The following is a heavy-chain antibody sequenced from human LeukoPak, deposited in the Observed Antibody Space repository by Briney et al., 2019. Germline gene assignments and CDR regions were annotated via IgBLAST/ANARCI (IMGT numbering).Heavy chain of an antibody. J-gene: IGHJ4*02. Sequence: SETLSLTCTVSGGSISSGSYYWSWIRQPAGKGLEWIGRIYTSGSTNYNPSLKSRVTISVDTFKNQFSLRLSSVTAADTAVYYCASSNALVWGYFDYWGQGTLVTVSS. CDR3: ASSNALVWGYFDY. CDR1: GGSISSGSYY. D-gene: IGHD7-27*01. V-gene: IGHV4-61*02. CDR2: IYTSGST.